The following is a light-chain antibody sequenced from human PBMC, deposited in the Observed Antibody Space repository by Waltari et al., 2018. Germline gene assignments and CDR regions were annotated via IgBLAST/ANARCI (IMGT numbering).Light chain of an antibody. CDR2: WAS. CDR1: RSVLSISNNRNY. J-gene: IGKJ5*01. CDR3: QQHYSNPV. Sequence: DIEMTQSPESLAVSLGERITINCKSGRSVLSISNNRNYLAWYQHKPGQPPKLLLYWASARTPGVPERFIGSGSGTDFTLTITSLQAEDVAVYYCQQHYSNPVFGQGTRLELK. V-gene: IGKV4-1*01.